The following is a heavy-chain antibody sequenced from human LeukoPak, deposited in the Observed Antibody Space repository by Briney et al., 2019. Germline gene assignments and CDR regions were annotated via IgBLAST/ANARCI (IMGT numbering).Heavy chain of an antibody. Sequence: GGSPRLSCAASGFTFSSYWMSWVRQAPGKGLEWVANIKQDGSEKYYVDSVKGRFTISRDNAKNSLYLQMNSLRAEDTAVYYCARDYYDSSGYTLDYWGQGTLVTVSS. D-gene: IGHD3-22*01. CDR3: ARDYYDSSGYTLDY. J-gene: IGHJ4*02. CDR2: IKQDGSEK. CDR1: GFTFSSYW. V-gene: IGHV3-7*01.